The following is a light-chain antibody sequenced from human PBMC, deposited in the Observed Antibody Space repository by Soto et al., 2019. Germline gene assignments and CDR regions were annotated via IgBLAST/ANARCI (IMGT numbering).Light chain of an antibody. Sequence: EVVLTQSPDTLSLSPVEIATLSFSASQSFRSSSLAWYQHNPGQAPRLLMYGASSRATVIPDRFSGSGSGTEFTITISRMEPEDFVVHYCRQYNNWRSLTFREGARLEI. CDR1: QSFRSSS. CDR3: RQYNNWRSLT. CDR2: GAS. J-gene: IGKJ5*01. V-gene: IGKV3-20*01.